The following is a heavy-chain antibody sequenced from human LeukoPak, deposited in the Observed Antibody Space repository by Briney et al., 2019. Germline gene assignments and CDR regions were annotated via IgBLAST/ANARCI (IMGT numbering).Heavy chain of an antibody. CDR1: GFTFSSYW. CDR2: ISDGGSTT. V-gene: IGHV3-74*01. J-gene: IGHJ4*02. CDR3: AKEGFDS. Sequence: GGSLRLSCAASGFTFSSYWMHWVRQAPGKGLVWVSRISDGGSTTTYADSVKGRFTISRDNSKNTLYLQMNSLRAEDTAVYYCAKEGFDSWGQGTLVTVSS.